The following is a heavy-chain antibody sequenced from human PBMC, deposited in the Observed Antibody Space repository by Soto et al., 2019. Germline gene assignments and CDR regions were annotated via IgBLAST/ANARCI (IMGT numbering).Heavy chain of an antibody. D-gene: IGHD2-2*01. CDR3: ARAPEPDCSSTSCYAIDY. CDR2: IWYDGSNK. V-gene: IGHV3-33*01. Sequence: QVQLVESGGGVVQPGRSLRLSCAASGFTFSSYGMHWVRQAPGKGLEWVAVIWYDGSNKYYADSVKGRFTISRDNSKNTLYLQMNSLRAEDTAVYYCARAPEPDCSSTSCYAIDYWGQGTLVTVSS. J-gene: IGHJ4*02. CDR1: GFTFSSYG.